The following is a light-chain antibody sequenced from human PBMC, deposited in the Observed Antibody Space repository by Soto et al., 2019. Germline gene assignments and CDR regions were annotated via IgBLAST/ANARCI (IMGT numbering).Light chain of an antibody. J-gene: IGKJ1*01. V-gene: IGKV3-20*01. CDR1: QSVSSSY. Sequence: EIVLTQSPGTLSLSPGERATLSCRASQSVSSSYLAWYQQKPGQAPRLLIYGASSRATGIPDRFSGSGSGTDFTLTISRLEPEDFAVYYCQHWTFGQGTKVEIK. CDR3: QHWT. CDR2: GAS.